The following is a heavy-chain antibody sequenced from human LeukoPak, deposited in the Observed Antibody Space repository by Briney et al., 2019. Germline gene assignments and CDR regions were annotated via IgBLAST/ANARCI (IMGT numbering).Heavy chain of an antibody. V-gene: IGHV3-23*01. Sequence: QSGGSLRLSCAASGFTFSTDAMAWVRQAPGMGLVWLSSISPDGHYVYYADSVKGRFTISRDNSKNTLYLQMNSLRAEDTAVYYCARDPSGFVAAAGTFDRALPYWGQGTLVTVSS. CDR3: ARDPSGFVAAAGTFDRALPY. CDR2: ISPDGHYV. CDR1: GFTFSTDA. J-gene: IGHJ4*02. D-gene: IGHD6-13*01.